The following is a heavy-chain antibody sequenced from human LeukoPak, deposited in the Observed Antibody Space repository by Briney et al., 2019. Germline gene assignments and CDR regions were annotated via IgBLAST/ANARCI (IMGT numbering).Heavy chain of an antibody. J-gene: IGHJ4*02. CDR3: ARHVRVEPHGYFDY. V-gene: IGHV4-59*08. CDR2: IYYSGST. Sequence: PSETLSLTCTVSGGSISSYYWSWIRQPPGKGLEWIGYIYYSGSTNYNPSLKSRVTISVDTSKNQFSLKLSSVTAADTAVYYCARHVRVEPHGYFDYWGQGTLVTVPS. CDR1: GGSISSYY. D-gene: IGHD1-26*01.